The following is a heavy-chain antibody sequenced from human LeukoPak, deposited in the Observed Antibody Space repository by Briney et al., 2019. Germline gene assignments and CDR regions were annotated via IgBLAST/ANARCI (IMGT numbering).Heavy chain of an antibody. D-gene: IGHD6-13*01. Sequence: PSETLSLTCTASGGSISSHYWSWIRQPPGKGLEWIGYIYYSGSTNYNPSLKSRVTISVDTSKNQFSLKLSSVTAADTAVYYCARVWYSSSWYDGYYYYYIDVWGKGTTVTVSS. CDR3: ARVWYSSSWYDGYYYYYIDV. J-gene: IGHJ6*03. V-gene: IGHV4-59*11. CDR1: GGSISSHY. CDR2: IYYSGST.